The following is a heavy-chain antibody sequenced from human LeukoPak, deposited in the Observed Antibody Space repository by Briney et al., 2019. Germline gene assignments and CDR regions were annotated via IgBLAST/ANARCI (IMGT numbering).Heavy chain of an antibody. CDR2: INSDGSVT. D-gene: IGHD5-12*01. Sequence: GSLRLSCAASGFTFRRNWMHWVRQAPGKGLVWVSRINSDGSVTDYADSVKGRFTISRDNAKNTLYLQMNSLRAEDTAVYYCAGAYSGYSGWFDPWGPGTLVTVSS. V-gene: IGHV3-74*01. CDR1: GFTFRRNW. J-gene: IGHJ5*02. CDR3: AGAYSGYSGWFDP.